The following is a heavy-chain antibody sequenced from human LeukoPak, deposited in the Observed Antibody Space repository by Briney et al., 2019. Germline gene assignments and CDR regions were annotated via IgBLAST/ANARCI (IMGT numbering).Heavy chain of an antibody. J-gene: IGHJ5*02. CDR3: AKEYYDFWSGHTNWFDP. V-gene: IGHV3-30*02. CDR2: IRYDGSNK. D-gene: IGHD3-3*01. Sequence: GGSLRLSCAASGFTFSSYGMHWVRQAPGKGLEWVAFIRYDGSNKYYADSVKGRFTISRDNSKNTLYLQMNSLRAEDTAVYYCAKEYYDFWSGHTNWFDPWGQGTLVTVSS. CDR1: GFTFSSYG.